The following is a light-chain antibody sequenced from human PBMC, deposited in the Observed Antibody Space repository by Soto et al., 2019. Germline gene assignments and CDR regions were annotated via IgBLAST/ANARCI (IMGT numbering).Light chain of an antibody. J-gene: IGKJ1*01. CDR2: DAS. V-gene: IGKV1-5*01. CDR3: QQYNSYSPEA. Sequence: DIQMTQSPSTLSASVGARVTITCRASQSISKWLAWHQQKPGKAPNLLIYDASSLESGVPSRFSGSGSGTEFTLTITSLQPDDFATYYCQQYNSYSPEAFGQGTKVDIK. CDR1: QSISKW.